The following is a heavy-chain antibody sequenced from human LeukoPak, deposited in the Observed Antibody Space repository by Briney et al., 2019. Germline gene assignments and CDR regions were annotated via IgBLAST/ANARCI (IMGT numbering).Heavy chain of an antibody. CDR3: ARADWDTAMIDY. CDR1: GFTFSSYG. V-gene: IGHV3-30*02. D-gene: IGHD5-18*01. J-gene: IGHJ4*02. CDR2: IRYDGSNK. Sequence: PGGSLRLSCAASGFTFSSYGMHWVRQAPGKGLEWVAFIRYDGSNKYYADSVKGRFTISRDNSKNTLYLQMNSLIAEDTAVYYCARADWDTAMIDYWGQGTLVTVSS.